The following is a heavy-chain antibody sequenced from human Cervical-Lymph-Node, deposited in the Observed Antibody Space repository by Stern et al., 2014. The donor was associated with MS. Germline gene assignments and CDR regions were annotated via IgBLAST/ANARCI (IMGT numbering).Heavy chain of an antibody. J-gene: IGHJ4*02. CDR1: GFTFYRYT. CDR2: ISTSGRVI. V-gene: IGHV3-48*01. D-gene: IGHD3-16*01. Sequence: EVQLVESGGDLVQPGGSLRLSCAASGFTFYRYTMNWVRHTPGKGLEWVAYISTSGRVIYYADSVEGRFIISRDNAKNSLFLQMNSLRVEDTAVYYCARDFGLWGQGTPVTVSS. CDR3: ARDFGL.